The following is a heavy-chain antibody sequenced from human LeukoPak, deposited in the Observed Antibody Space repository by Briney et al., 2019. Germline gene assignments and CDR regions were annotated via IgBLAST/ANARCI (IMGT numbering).Heavy chain of an antibody. Sequence: SETLSLTCTVSGDSISSSSYYWGWIRQPPGKGLEWIGSIYYSGSTYYNPSLKSRVTISEDTSKIQLSLKLNSVTAADTAVYYCARGVGGYSCYDYGGFGPWGQGTLVTVSS. D-gene: IGHD5-12*01. J-gene: IGHJ5*02. CDR3: ARGVGGYSCYDYGGFGP. V-gene: IGHV4-39*01. CDR1: GDSISSSSYY. CDR2: IYYSGST.